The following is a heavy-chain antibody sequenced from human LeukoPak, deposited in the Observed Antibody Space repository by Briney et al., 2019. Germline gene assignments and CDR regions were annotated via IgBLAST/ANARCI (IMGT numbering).Heavy chain of an antibody. Sequence: SETLSLTCTVSGGSISSSSYYWGWIRQPPGKGLEWIGYIYYSGSTNYNPSLKSRVTISVDTSKNQFSLKLSSVTAADTAVYYCARAVYYGSGSFSHFDPWGQGTLVTVSS. CDR3: ARAVYYGSGSFSHFDP. CDR2: IYYSGST. D-gene: IGHD3-10*01. V-gene: IGHV4-61*05. CDR1: GGSISSSSYY. J-gene: IGHJ5*02.